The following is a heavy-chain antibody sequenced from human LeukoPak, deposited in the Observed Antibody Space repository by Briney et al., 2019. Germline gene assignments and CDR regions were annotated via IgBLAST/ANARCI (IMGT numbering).Heavy chain of an antibody. D-gene: IGHD3-10*01. V-gene: IGHV1-69*05. CDR2: LTQFFRRT. CDR1: GGSFRTYP. CDR3: ATSESGRSWDWFAP. J-gene: IGHJ5*02. Sequence: SVKVSCKASGGSFRTYPISWVRQAPGQGLEWMGGLTQFFRRTNYTQKFQGRLAITTDESSSTAYMELSDLRSDDTAIYYCATSESGRSWDWFAPWGQGTLVTVSS.